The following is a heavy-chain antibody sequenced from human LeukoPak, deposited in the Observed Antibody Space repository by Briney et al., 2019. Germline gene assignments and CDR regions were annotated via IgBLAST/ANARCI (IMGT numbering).Heavy chain of an antibody. Sequence: SATLSLMCTVSVGSMSSYYWSWARHPPGEGRECLGYIFYSGTTNYNTSLKSRVAISVDTSKNQYSLKLISVTAADTAVYYWARFPLPTSYYYDSSGYSEHCGQGTLATVTS. CDR3: ARFPLPTSYYYDSSGYSEH. D-gene: IGHD3-22*01. CDR1: VGSMSSYY. J-gene: IGHJ1*01. CDR2: IFYSGTT. V-gene: IGHV4-59*01.